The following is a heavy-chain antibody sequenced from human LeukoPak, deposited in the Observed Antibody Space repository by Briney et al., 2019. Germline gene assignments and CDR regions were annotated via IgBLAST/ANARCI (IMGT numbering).Heavy chain of an antibody. CDR1: GFTFSSYS. Sequence: GGSLRLSCAASGFTFSSYSMNWVRQAPGKGLEWVSYISSSSSTIYYADSVKGRFTISRDNAKNSLYLQMNSLRAEDTAVYYCARDPITMVRGGAFDIWGQGTMVTVSS. D-gene: IGHD3-10*01. J-gene: IGHJ3*02. CDR3: ARDPITMVRGGAFDI. CDR2: ISSSSSTI. V-gene: IGHV3-48*04.